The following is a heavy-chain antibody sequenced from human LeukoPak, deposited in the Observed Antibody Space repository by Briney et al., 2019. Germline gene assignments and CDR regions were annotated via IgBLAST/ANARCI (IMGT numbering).Heavy chain of an antibody. Sequence: GGSLRLSCAASGFTFSSYWMSWVRQAPGKGLEWVANIKQDGSEKYYVDSVKGRFTISRDNAKTSLYLQMNSLRAEDTAVYYCARDLSGVTGYTYGRGIDYWGQGTLVTVFS. V-gene: IGHV3-7*01. CDR3: ARDLSGVTGYTYGRGIDY. CDR1: GFTFSSYW. CDR2: IKQDGSEK. J-gene: IGHJ4*02. D-gene: IGHD5-18*01.